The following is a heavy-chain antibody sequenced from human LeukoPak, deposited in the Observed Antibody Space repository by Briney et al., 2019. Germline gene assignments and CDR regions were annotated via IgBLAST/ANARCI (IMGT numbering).Heavy chain of an antibody. V-gene: IGHV3-7*01. D-gene: IGHD3-10*01. CDR1: GFIFSNHW. J-gene: IGHJ4*02. Sequence: GGSLRLSCAGPGFIFSNHWRSSVRQARGWGAGRVAIIKPDGSQRYYLDSVKRRFTISRDNAMNSLYLQMNDLRAADSAAYYCATNVGYGSGNGGTYWGQGTVGTVSS. CDR3: ATNVGYGSGNGGTY. CDR2: IKPDGSQR.